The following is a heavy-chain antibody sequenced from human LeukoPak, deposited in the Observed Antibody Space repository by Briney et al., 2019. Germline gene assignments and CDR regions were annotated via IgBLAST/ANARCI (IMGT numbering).Heavy chain of an antibody. CDR1: GYTFTGYG. J-gene: IGHJ4*02. CDR2: ISAYNGNT. Sequence: ASVKVSCKASGYTFTGYGISWVRQAPGRGLEWMGWISAYNGNTNYAQKLQGRVTMTRDTSISTAYMELSSLRSDDTAIYYCARRVFSGWGYYFDYWGQGTLVTVSS. V-gene: IGHV1-18*01. D-gene: IGHD6-19*01. CDR3: ARRVFSGWGYYFDY.